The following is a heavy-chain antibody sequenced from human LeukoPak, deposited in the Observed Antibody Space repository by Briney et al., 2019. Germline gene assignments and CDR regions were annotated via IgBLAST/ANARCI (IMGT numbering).Heavy chain of an antibody. V-gene: IGHV4-59*01. CDR2: IYYSGST. D-gene: IGHD3-22*01. Sequence: SETLSLTCTVSGGSISSYYWSWIRQPPGKGLEWIGYIYYSGSTNYNPSLKSRVTISVDTSKNQFSLKLSSVTAADTAVYYCARAFPYYYDSSGYYYYFDYWGQGTLDTVSS. CDR3: ARAFPYYYDSSGYYYYFDY. J-gene: IGHJ4*02. CDR1: GGSISSYY.